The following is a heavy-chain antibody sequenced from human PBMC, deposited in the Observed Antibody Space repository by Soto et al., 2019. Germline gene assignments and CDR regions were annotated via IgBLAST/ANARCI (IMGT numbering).Heavy chain of an antibody. D-gene: IGHD6-19*01. CDR3: AREQSSGLDY. Sequence: QVQLVESGGGVVQPGRSLRLSCAASGFTFSSYAMHWVRQAPGKGLEWVAVISYDGSNKYYADSVKGRFTISRDNSKNTLYLQMISLRAEDTAVYYCAREQSSGLDYWGQGTLVTVSS. V-gene: IGHV3-30-3*01. J-gene: IGHJ4*02. CDR2: ISYDGSNK. CDR1: GFTFSSYA.